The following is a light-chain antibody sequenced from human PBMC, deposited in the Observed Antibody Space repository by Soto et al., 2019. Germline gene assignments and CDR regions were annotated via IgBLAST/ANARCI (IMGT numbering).Light chain of an antibody. CDR1: QSVRWA. Sequence: EIVLTQSPGTLSLSPGERATLSCRASQSVRWALAWYQQRRGLAPRLVLHETNRKATGIPDRFSGNGYGTDFNLTITRLEPDDFAVYFCQQYGALPFTFGPGTKVDFK. CDR3: QQYGALPFT. J-gene: IGKJ3*01. CDR2: ETN. V-gene: IGKV3-20*01.